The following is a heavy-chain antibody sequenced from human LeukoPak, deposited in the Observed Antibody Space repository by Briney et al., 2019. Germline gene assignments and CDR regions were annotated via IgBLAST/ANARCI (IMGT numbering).Heavy chain of an antibody. CDR1: GFTFDDCG. Sequence: GGSLRLSCAASGFTFDDCGLSWVRQVPGKGLEWVSGLNWNGASTGYADSVKGRFTISRDNGKNSLYLQMNSLRAEDTPLYHCARVYDYVWGSYRYTGAFDIWGQGTMVTVSS. V-gene: IGHV3-20*01. D-gene: IGHD3-16*02. J-gene: IGHJ3*02. CDR2: LNWNGAST. CDR3: ARVYDYVWGSYRYTGAFDI.